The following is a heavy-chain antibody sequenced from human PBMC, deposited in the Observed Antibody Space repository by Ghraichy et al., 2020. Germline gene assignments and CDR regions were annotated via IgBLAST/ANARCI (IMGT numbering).Heavy chain of an antibody. Sequence: SVKVSCKASGGTFSSYAISWVQQAPGQGLEWMGGIIPIFGTANYAQKFQGRVTITADESTSTAYMELSSLRSEDTAVYYCARDGPSSSSSPFDYWGQGTLVTVSS. CDR1: GGTFSSYA. CDR2: IIPIFGTA. CDR3: ARDGPSSSSSPFDY. D-gene: IGHD6-6*01. J-gene: IGHJ4*02. V-gene: IGHV1-69*13.